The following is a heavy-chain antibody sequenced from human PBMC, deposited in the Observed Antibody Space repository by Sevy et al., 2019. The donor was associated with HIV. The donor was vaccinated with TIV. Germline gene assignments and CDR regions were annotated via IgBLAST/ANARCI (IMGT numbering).Heavy chain of an antibody. CDR3: AREGCTKPHDY. V-gene: IGHV3-23*01. D-gene: IGHD2-8*01. J-gene: IGHJ4*02. CDR1: GFTFSKYS. Sequence: GGSLRLSCAASGFTFSKYSMSWIRQTPGKELEWVSTFSFGCGKINYADSVKGRFTISRDDSRNTFYLQMNSLRAEDTAIYYCAREGCTKPHDYWGQGTVVTVS. CDR2: FSFGCGKI.